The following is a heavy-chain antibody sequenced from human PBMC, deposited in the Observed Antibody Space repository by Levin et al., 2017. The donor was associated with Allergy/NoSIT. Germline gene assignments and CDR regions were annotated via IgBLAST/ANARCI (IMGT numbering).Heavy chain of an antibody. CDR1: GYTFTGSY. D-gene: IGHD6-6*01. CDR3: AGGVVAGRPTYGMDV. V-gene: IGHV1-2*04. J-gene: IGHJ6*02. CDR2: INPSSGGT. Sequence: ASVKVSCKASGYTFTGSYMHWVRQAPGQGLEWMGWINPSSGGTNYAQKFRGWVTMTRDTSISTAYMELSRLRSDDTAVYYCAGGVVAGRPTYGMDVWGQGTTVTVSS.